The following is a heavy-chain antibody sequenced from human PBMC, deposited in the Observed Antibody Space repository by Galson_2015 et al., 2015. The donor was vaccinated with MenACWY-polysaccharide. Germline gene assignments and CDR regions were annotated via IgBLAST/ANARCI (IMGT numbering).Heavy chain of an antibody. CDR2: IKQDGSEK. CDR1: GFTFNSHW. CDR3: ARAGEGWFDS. J-gene: IGHJ5*01. D-gene: IGHD3-10*01. Sequence: SLRLSCAAYGFTFNSHWMTWVRQAPGKGLEWVATIKQDGSEKYYVDSVKGRFTISRDNAKNSLSLQMNSLRAEDTAVYYCARAGEGWFDSWGQGTLVTVSS. V-gene: IGHV3-7*01.